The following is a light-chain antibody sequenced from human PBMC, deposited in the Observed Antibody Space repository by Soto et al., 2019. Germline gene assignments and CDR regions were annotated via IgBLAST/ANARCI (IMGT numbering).Light chain of an antibody. CDR1: QSVSGN. CDR3: QQYSHWPVT. Sequence: ELVMTQSPVTLSVSPGESATLSCRASQSVSGNLAWYQQKPGQAPRLLIYGASTRTTGIPARFSGSGSGTEFTLTITGLQSEDFAVYYCQQYSHWPVTFGQGTKLEI. J-gene: IGKJ2*01. CDR2: GAS. V-gene: IGKV3-15*01.